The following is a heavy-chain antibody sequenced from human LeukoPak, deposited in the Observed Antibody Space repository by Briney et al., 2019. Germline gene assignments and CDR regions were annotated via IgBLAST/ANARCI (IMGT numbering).Heavy chain of an antibody. CDR1: GGSISSYY. Sequence: PSETLSLTCTVSGGSISSYYWSWIRQPPGKGLEWIGYIYYSGSTNYNPSLKSRVTISVDTSKNQFSLKLSSVTAADTAVYYCARHGWGDRSPPFDYWGQGTLVTVSS. CDR2: IYYSGST. D-gene: IGHD6-19*01. V-gene: IGHV4-59*08. CDR3: ARHGWGDRSPPFDY. J-gene: IGHJ4*02.